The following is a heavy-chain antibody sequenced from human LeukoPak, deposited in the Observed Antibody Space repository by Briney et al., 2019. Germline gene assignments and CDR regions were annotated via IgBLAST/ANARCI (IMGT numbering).Heavy chain of an antibody. CDR1: GFTFSTYG. V-gene: IGHV3-7*03. Sequence: GGSLRLSCEASGFTFSTYGMHWVRQAPGKGLEWVANIKQDGSEKYYVDSVKGRFTISRDNAKNSLYLQMNSLRAEDTAVYYCARTHYYDSSGYLVYWGQGTLVTVSS. CDR2: IKQDGSEK. D-gene: IGHD3-22*01. J-gene: IGHJ4*02. CDR3: ARTHYYDSSGYLVY.